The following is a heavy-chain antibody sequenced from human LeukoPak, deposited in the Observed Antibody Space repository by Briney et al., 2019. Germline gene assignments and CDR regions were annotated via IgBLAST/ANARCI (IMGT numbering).Heavy chain of an antibody. J-gene: IGHJ4*02. Sequence: GGSLRLSCAASGFTFSSYWMHWARQAPGKGLVRVSRINSDGSSTSYADSVKGRFTISRDNAKNTLYLQMNSLRAEDTAVYYCARDIGGAFKDYWGQGTLVTVSS. CDR2: INSDGSST. D-gene: IGHD3-16*01. V-gene: IGHV3-74*01. CDR3: ARDIGGAFKDY. CDR1: GFTFSSYW.